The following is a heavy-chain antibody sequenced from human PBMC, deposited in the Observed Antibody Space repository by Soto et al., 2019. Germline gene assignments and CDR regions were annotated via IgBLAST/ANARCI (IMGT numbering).Heavy chain of an antibody. CDR1: GFTFSRYA. J-gene: IGHJ4*02. CDR3: VRTSMVVAAATREDY. D-gene: IGHD2-15*01. Sequence: VGSLRLSCSVSGFTFSRYAMHWVRQAPGEGLDWVSVISSDGSNAYYAESVRGRFTISRDNAKNTLYLQMNSLRAEDTAVYYCVRTSMVVAAATREDYWGQGTLVTVSS. V-gene: IGHV3-30-3*01. CDR2: ISSDGSNA.